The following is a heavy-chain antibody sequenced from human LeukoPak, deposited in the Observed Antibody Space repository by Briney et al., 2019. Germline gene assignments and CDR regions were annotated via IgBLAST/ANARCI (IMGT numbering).Heavy chain of an antibody. CDR3: ARGGTFGGVIPDYFDY. V-gene: IGHV4-59*12. CDR1: GVSISSYY. D-gene: IGHD3-16*02. CDR2: IYYSGST. J-gene: IGHJ4*02. Sequence: SETLSLTCTVSGVSISSYYWSWIRQPPGKGLEWIGYIYYSGSTNYNPSLKSRVTMSVDTSKNQFSLKLSSVTAADTAVYYCARGGTFGGVIPDYFDYWGQGTLVTVSS.